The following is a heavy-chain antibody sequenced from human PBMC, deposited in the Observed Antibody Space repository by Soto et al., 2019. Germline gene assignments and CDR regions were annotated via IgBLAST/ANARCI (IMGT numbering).Heavy chain of an antibody. CDR3: ARHHYDILTGYKYPDYHYYRLAV. CDR2: IYPGDSDT. Sequence: GESLKVSCKGSGYSFTSYWIGGVRQMPGKGLEWMGIIYPGDSDTRYSPSFQGQVTISADKSISTAYLQWSSLKASETAMYYCARHHYDILTGYKYPDYHYYRLAVWAQRTTVAVSS. J-gene: IGHJ6*01. CDR1: GYSFTSYW. D-gene: IGHD3-9*01. V-gene: IGHV5-51*01.